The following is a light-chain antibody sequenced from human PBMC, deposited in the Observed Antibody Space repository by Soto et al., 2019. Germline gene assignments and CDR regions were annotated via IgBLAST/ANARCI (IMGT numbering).Light chain of an antibody. Sequence: EIVMTQSPATLSVSPGERATLSCRASQSVSSDLAWYLQKPGQAPSLLVYGASTRATGMSARFSGSGSGTEFTLTISSLQSEDFAVYYCQQYNIWPHTFGQGTKLEIK. J-gene: IGKJ2*01. CDR1: QSVSSD. CDR3: QQYNIWPHT. V-gene: IGKV3-15*01. CDR2: GAS.